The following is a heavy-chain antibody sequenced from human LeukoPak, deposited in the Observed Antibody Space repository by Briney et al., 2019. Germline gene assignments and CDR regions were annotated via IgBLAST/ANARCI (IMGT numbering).Heavy chain of an antibody. V-gene: IGHV4-34*01. CDR2: INHRGST. CDR3: ARDRDLWFGEFLI. D-gene: IGHD3-10*01. CDR1: GGSFSGYY. J-gene: IGHJ4*02. Sequence: SETLSLTCAVYGGSFSGYYWSWIRQPPGKGLEWIGEINHRGSTNYNPSLKSRVTISVDTSKNQFSLKLSSVTAADTAVYYCARDRDLWFGEFLIWGQGTLVTVSS.